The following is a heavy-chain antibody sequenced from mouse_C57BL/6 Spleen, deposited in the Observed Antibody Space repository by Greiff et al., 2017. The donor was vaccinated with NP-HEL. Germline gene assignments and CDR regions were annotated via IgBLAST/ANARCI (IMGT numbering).Heavy chain of an antibody. D-gene: IGHD1-1*01. CDR1: GYAFSSYW. Sequence: QVQLQQSGAELVKPGASVKISCKASGYAFSSYWMNWVKQRPGKGLEWIGQIYPGDGDTNYNGKFTGKATLTADKSSSTAYMQLSSLTSEDSSVYGGGRGEGSSYRFAYWGQGTLVTVSA. J-gene: IGHJ3*01. CDR2: IYPGDGDT. V-gene: IGHV1-80*01. CDR3: GRGEGSSYRFAY.